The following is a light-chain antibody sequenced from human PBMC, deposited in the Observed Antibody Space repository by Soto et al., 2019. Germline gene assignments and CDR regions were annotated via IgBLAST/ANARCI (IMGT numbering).Light chain of an antibody. CDR1: NSNIGAGYD. CDR2: ANG. J-gene: IGLJ1*01. V-gene: IGLV1-40*01. Sequence: QSVLTQPPSVSGAPGQRVTISCTGSNSNIGAGYDVHWYQQLPGTAPKLLIYANGNRPSGVPGRFSGSKSGTSAPLAITGLQAEDEADYYCQSYDRSLTGYVLGTGTKLTVL. CDR3: QSYDRSLTGYV.